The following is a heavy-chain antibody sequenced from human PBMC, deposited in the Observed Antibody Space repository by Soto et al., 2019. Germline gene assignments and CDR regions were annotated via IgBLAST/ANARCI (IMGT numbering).Heavy chain of an antibody. V-gene: IGHV4-4*02. J-gene: IGHJ6*02. CDR1: GGSISSSNW. D-gene: IGHD3-10*01. CDR3: ARGSGRQVYNYYGMDV. CDR2: IDHSGST. Sequence: QVQLQESGPGLVKPSGTLSLTCAVSGGSISSSNWWSWVRQSPGKGLEWIGEIDHSGSTNYNPSLKSLVTISVDKSKNQFSLKLSSVTAADTAVYYCARGSGRQVYNYYGMDVWGQGTTVTVSS.